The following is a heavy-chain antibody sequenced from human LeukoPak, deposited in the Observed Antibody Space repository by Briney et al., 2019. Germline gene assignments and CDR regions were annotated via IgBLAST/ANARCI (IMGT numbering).Heavy chain of an antibody. V-gene: IGHV4-61*05. CDR3: ARVGPLAVGSSSWYSPYWYFDL. Sequence: SETLSLTCTVSGGSISSSSYYWGWIRQPPGKGLEWIGRIHTSGNTNYNPSLKSRVTMSVDTSKNQFSLKLTSVTAADTAVYYCARVGPLAVGSSSWYSPYWYFDLWGRGTLVTVSS. CDR2: IHTSGNT. CDR1: GGSISSSSYY. J-gene: IGHJ2*01. D-gene: IGHD6-13*01.